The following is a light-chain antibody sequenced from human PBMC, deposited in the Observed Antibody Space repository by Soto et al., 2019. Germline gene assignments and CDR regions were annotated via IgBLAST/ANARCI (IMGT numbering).Light chain of an antibody. Sequence: EIVFTQSPCTLSLSPGERATLSCRASQSVSSSYLAWYQQKPGQAPRLLIYGASSRATGIPDRFSGSGSGTDFTLTISSLQSEDFAVYYCQQYNNWPLTFGGGAKVDIK. CDR2: GAS. CDR3: QQYNNWPLT. J-gene: IGKJ4*01. CDR1: QSVSSSY. V-gene: IGKV3-20*01.